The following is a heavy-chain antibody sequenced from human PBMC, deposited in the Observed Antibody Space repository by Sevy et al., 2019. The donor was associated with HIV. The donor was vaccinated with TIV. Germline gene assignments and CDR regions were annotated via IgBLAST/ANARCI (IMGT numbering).Heavy chain of an antibody. CDR1: GLTFSSYW. J-gene: IGHJ6*02. CDR3: ARLLWFGELDARYGMDV. D-gene: IGHD3-10*01. CDR2: IKQDGSEK. V-gene: IGHV3-7*01. Sequence: GGSLRLSCAASGLTFSSYWMSWVRQAPGKGLEWVANIKQDGSEKYYVDSVKGRFTISRDNAKNSLYLQMNSLRAEDTAVYYCARLLWFGELDARYGMDVWGQGTTVTVSS.